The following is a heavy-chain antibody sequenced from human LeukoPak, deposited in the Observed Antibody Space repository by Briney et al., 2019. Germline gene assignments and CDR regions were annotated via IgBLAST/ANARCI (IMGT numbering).Heavy chain of an antibody. D-gene: IGHD3-22*01. CDR3: ARDSVPINYDSSGYDY. CDR1: GFTFSSYW. Sequence: PRGSLRLSCAASGFTFSSYWMSWVRQAPGKGLEWVANIKQDGSEKYYVDSVKGRFTISRDNAKNSLYLQMNSLRAEDTAVYYCARDSVPINYDSSGYDYWGQGTLVTVSS. J-gene: IGHJ4*02. V-gene: IGHV3-7*01. CDR2: IKQDGSEK.